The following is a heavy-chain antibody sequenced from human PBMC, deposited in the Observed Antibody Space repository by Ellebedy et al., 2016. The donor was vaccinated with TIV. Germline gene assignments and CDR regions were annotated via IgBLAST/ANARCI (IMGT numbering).Heavy chain of an antibody. J-gene: IGHJ4*02. CDR2: IIPISDSA. V-gene: IGHV1-69*13. CDR3: AASSFYGTMILH. CDR1: GGSFSKNA. Sequence: AASVKVSCKASGGSFSKNAVTWVRQAPGQGLEWMGGIIPISDSANYAHQFQGRVTIIADRSTSTATLELSSLRSDDTAVYYCAASSFYGTMILHWGQGTLFTVPS. D-gene: IGHD3-22*01.